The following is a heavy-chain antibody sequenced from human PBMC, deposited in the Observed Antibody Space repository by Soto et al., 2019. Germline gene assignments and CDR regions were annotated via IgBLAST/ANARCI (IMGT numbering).Heavy chain of an antibody. D-gene: IGHD3-22*01. CDR2: ISGSGGST. J-gene: IGHJ4*02. Sequence: GGSLRLSCAASGFTFSSYAMSWVRQAPGKGLEWVSAISGSGGSTYYADSVKGRFTISRDNSKNTLYLQMNSLRAEDTAVYYCAKDIVRAYYYDSGGLFDYWGQGTLVTVSS. CDR1: GFTFSSYA. V-gene: IGHV3-23*01. CDR3: AKDIVRAYYYDSGGLFDY.